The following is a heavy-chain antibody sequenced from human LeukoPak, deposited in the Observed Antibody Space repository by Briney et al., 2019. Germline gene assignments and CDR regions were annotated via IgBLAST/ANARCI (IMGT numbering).Heavy chain of an antibody. V-gene: IGHV3-9*01. D-gene: IGHD6-19*01. CDR3: AKDKISGWHDAFDI. CDR1: GFTFDDYA. CDR2: ISWNSGSI. J-gene: IGHJ3*02. Sequence: PGGSLRLSCAASGFTFDDYAMHWVRHAPGKGLEWVSGISWNSGSIGYADSVKGRFTISRDNAKNSLYLQMNSLRAEDTALYYCAKDKISGWHDAFDIWGQGTMVTVSS.